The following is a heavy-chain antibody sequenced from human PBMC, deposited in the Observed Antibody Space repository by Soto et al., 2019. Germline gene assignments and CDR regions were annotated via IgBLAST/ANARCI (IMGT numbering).Heavy chain of an antibody. D-gene: IGHD1-26*01. V-gene: IGHV3-30*14. J-gene: IGHJ3*01. CDR2: ISYDGNSE. CDR3: ARDGYSGRSDGFDV. CDR1: GSTFGAYT. Sequence: QMQLVESAGGVVQPVSSLRLSSAASGSTFGAYTMHWVRHAPGKGLEWVAVISYDGNSERYTDPVKGRFTVSRDNSKSTMYLQMDSLRAEDTAVYYCARDGYSGRSDGFDVWGQGTMVTVSS.